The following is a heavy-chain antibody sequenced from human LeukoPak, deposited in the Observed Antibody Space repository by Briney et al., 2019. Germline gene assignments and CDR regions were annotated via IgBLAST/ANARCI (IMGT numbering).Heavy chain of an antibody. CDR2: IYYSGST. J-gene: IGHJ5*02. D-gene: IGHD3-16*02. CDR3: ARDIGGPTRWFDP. Sequence: NPPETLSLTCTVSGGSVSSGSYYWSWIRQPPGKGLEWIGYIYYSGSTNYNPSLKSRVTISVDTSKNQFSLKLSSVTAADTAVYYCARDIGGPTRWFDPWGQGTLVTVSS. CDR1: GGSVSSGSYY. V-gene: IGHV4-61*01.